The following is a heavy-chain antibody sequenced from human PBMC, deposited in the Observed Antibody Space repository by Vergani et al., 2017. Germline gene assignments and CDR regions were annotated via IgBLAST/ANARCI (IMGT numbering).Heavy chain of an antibody. J-gene: IGHJ6*03. CDR2: IIPIFGTA. V-gene: IGHV1-69*01. CDR1: EYSFGNYW. Sequence: VELVQSGPEMRKPGESLKISCKGSEYSFGNYWIGWVRQMPGKGLEWMGGIIPIFGTANYAQKFQGRVTITADESTSTAYMELSSLRSEDTAVYYCARDSGDSGSYYYYYYYMDVWGKGTTVTVSS. D-gene: IGHD1-26*01. CDR3: ARDSGDSGSYYYYYYYMDV.